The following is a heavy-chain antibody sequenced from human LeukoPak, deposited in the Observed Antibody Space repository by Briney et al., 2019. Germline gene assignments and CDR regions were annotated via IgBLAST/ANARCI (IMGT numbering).Heavy chain of an antibody. CDR2: ISPYNGNI. Sequence: ASVKVSCKSCGYTFSNYDITWVRQAPAQGLEWMGWISPYNGNINYAQNIQGRVTMTTDTSTSTAYMELRSLRFEDTAVYYCARLISLTTPPYFYYDMDVWGQGTTVIVSS. V-gene: IGHV1-18*01. CDR3: ARLISLTTPPYFYYDMDV. J-gene: IGHJ6*02. D-gene: IGHD1-1*01. CDR1: GYTFSNYD.